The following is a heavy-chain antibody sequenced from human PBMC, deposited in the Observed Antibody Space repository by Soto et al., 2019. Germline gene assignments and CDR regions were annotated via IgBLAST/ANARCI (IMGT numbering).Heavy chain of an antibody. V-gene: IGHV1-2*02. CDR3: ARGWEFVVGANY. CDR2: INTNNGGT. D-gene: IGHD2-15*01. CDR1: GYTFTGYL. J-gene: IGHJ4*02. Sequence: ASVKVSCKASGYTFTGYLMHWVRQAPGQGLEWMGWINTNNGGTNSAQKFQGRVTMTMDTSINTAYMELSSLRSDDTAIYYCARGWEFVVGANYCAQGTLFSVSS.